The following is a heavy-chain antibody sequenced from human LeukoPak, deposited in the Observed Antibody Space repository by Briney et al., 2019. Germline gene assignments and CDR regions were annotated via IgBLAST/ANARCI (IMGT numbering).Heavy chain of an antibody. V-gene: IGHV3-23*01. CDR3: ARNWGLEY. D-gene: IGHD7-27*01. CDR2: IGVSGGGT. Sequence: PGGSLRLSCAASGFTFSNYAMSWVRQAPGKGLEWVSGIGVSGGGTFYADSVRGRFTTSRDNSKNTLFLQLNSLRAEDTAVYYCARNWGLEYWGQGTLVTVSS. CDR1: GFTFSNYA. J-gene: IGHJ4*02.